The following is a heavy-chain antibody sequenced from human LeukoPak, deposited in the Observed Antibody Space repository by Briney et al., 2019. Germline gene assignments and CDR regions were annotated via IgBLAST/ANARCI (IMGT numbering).Heavy chain of an antibody. CDR1: GFTFRSFA. V-gene: IGHV3-30*18. CDR3: AKSPTPRLVHPPDY. CDR2: ISYDGSNK. J-gene: IGHJ4*02. Sequence: GRSLRLSCAASGFTFRSFAMHWVRQAPGKGLGWVAVISYDGSNKKYADSVKGRFTISRDNSKNTLYVQMNSLNNEDTAVYYCAKSPTPRLVHPPDYWGQGTLVTVSS. D-gene: IGHD3-16*01.